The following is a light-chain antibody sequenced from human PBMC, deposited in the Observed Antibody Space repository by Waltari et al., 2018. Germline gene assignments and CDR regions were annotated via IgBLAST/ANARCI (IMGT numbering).Light chain of an antibody. V-gene: IGLV2-11*01. CDR1: TSDVGPYRS. CDR2: DVS. Sequence: QSALTQPRSVSGSPGQSVPISCTGTTSDVGPYRSVAWYQHHPGKAPKVMIFDVSRRPSGVPDRFSGSKSGNTASLTISGLQAEDEADYYCCSYAGDAVYMFGGGTKVTVL. CDR3: CSYAGDAVYM. J-gene: IGLJ3*02.